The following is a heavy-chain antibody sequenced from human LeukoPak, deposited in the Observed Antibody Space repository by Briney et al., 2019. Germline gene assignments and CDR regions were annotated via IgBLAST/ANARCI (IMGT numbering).Heavy chain of an antibody. V-gene: IGHV1-2*02. Sequence: GASVKVSCKASGYTFTDYYIHWVRQAPGQGLEWMGWINPNSGVTNYAQKFQGRVTMTRDTSITTAYMELSRLRSDDTAVYYCARYLSSGYDAFDIWGQGTMVTVSS. D-gene: IGHD3-10*02. J-gene: IGHJ3*02. CDR1: GYTFTDYY. CDR3: ARYLSSGYDAFDI. CDR2: INPNSGVT.